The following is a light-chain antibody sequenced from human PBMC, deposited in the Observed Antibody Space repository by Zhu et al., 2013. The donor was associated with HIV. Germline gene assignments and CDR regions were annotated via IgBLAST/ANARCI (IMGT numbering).Light chain of an antibody. Sequence: EIVLTQSPGTLSLSPGERVILSCRASQSVASNLAWYQQRPGQAPRLLIYGASTRATGISARFSGSGSGTEFTLTISSLQSEDFAVYYCQQYHYWPPLTFGGGTKVEL. V-gene: IGKV3-15*01. J-gene: IGKJ4*01. CDR2: GAS. CDR1: QSVASN. CDR3: QQYHYWPPLT.